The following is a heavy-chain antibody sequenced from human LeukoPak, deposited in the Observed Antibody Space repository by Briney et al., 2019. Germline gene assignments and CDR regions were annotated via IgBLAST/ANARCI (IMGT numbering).Heavy chain of an antibody. J-gene: IGHJ4*02. V-gene: IGHV1-8*03. CDR3: ARVLSRWIDY. Sequence: ASVKVSCKASGYTFTGYYMHWVRQAPGQGLEWMGWINPNSGNTGYAQKFQGKVTITRNTSISTAYMELSSLRSEDTAVYYCARVLSRWIDYWGQGTLVTVSS. D-gene: IGHD1-1*01. CDR2: INPNSGNT. CDR1: GYTFTGYY.